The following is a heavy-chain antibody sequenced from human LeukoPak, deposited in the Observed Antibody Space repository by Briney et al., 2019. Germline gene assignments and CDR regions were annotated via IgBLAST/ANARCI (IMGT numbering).Heavy chain of an antibody. J-gene: IGHJ4*02. D-gene: IGHD6-6*01. Sequence: ASVKVSCKASGYTFTGYYMHWVRQAPGQGLEWMGWINPNSGGTNYAQKFQGRVTMTRDTSISTAYMELSRLRSDDTAVYYCASPASIAARRGYFDYWDQGTLVTVSS. CDR3: ASPASIAARRGYFDY. CDR2: INPNSGGT. V-gene: IGHV1-2*02. CDR1: GYTFTGYY.